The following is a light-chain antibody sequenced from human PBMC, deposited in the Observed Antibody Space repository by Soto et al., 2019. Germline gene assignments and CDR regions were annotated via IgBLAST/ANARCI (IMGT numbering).Light chain of an antibody. Sequence: EIVLTQSPGTLSLSPGERATLSCRASQSVSSNYLAWYQQKPGQAPRLLIYGASSRATGIPDTCSGSGSGRDFTLTISRLEPEDFAVYYCQQYGSSPWTFGQGTKVEIK. CDR2: GAS. CDR1: QSVSSNY. J-gene: IGKJ1*01. V-gene: IGKV3-20*01. CDR3: QQYGSSPWT.